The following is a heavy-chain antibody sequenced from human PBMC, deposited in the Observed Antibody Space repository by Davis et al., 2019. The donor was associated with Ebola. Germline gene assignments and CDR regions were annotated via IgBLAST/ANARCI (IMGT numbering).Heavy chain of an antibody. CDR2: IYTSGST. V-gene: IGHV4-61*09. CDR1: GGSISSGSYY. J-gene: IGHJ6*03. D-gene: IGHD3-3*01. CDR3: ARAGLNFWSGYSMDV. Sequence: SETLSLTCTVSGGSISSGSYYWSWIRQPAGKGLEWIGHIYTSGSTNYNPSLKSRVTMSVDTSKNQFSLTLTSVTAADTAVYYCARAGLNFWSGYSMDVWGKGTTVTVSS.